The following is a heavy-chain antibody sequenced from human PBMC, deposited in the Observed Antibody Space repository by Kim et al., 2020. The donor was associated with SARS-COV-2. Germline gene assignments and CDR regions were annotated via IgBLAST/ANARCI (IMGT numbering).Heavy chain of an antibody. D-gene: IGHD3-3*01. CDR3: ARVDTIFGEVNWFDP. J-gene: IGHJ5*02. Sequence: GGSLRLSCAASGFTFSSYEMNWVRQAPGKGLEWVSYISSSGSTIYYADSVKGRFTISRDNAKNSLYLQMNSLRAEDTAVYYCARVDTIFGEVNWFDPWGQGTLVTVSS. CDR2: ISSSGSTI. V-gene: IGHV3-48*03. CDR1: GFTFSSYE.